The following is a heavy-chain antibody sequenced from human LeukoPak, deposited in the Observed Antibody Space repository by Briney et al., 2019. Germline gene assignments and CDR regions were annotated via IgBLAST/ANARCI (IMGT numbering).Heavy chain of an antibody. V-gene: IGHV3-7*01. CDR1: GFIFSSYS. CDR2: IKQDGSEK. J-gene: IGHJ5*02. Sequence: GGSLRLSCAASGFIFSSYSMSWVRQAAGKGLEWVANIKQDGSEKYYVDSVKGRFTISRDNAKNSLYLQMNSLKAEDTAVYYCVRGLRFDPWGQGTLVTVSS. CDR3: VRGLRFDP. D-gene: IGHD3-16*01.